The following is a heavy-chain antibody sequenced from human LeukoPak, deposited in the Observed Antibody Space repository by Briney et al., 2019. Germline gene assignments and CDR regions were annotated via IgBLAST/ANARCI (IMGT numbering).Heavy chain of an antibody. Sequence: GGSLRLSCAASGFTFDEYGMSWVRQAPGKGLEWVCGITRNGGSTGYADSVKGRFTISRDNAKNSVYLQMNSLRAEDTALYYCVRSITMFDPWGQGTLVTVSS. CDR2: ITRNGGST. CDR3: VRSITMFDP. CDR1: GFTFDEYG. J-gene: IGHJ5*02. V-gene: IGHV3-20*04. D-gene: IGHD5-24*01.